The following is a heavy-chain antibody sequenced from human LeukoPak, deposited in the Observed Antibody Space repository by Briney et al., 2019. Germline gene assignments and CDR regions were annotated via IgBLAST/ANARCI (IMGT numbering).Heavy chain of an antibody. J-gene: IGHJ5*02. CDR3: ARCDHDTTINPNWFDP. V-gene: IGHV1-8*03. CDR1: GYSFTSYD. Sequence: ASVKVSCKASGYSFTSYDINWVRQAPGQGLEWMGWMKPNSGDTGYAQKFQGRVTFSRNTSISTAYMELTNLRSEDTAVYYCARCDHDTTINPNWFDPWGQGTLVTVSS. D-gene: IGHD2/OR15-2a*01. CDR2: MKPNSGDT.